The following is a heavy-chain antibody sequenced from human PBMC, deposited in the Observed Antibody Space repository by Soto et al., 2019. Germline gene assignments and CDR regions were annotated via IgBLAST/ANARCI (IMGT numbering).Heavy chain of an antibody. J-gene: IGHJ5*02. Sequence: ASVKVSCKASGYTLTVYYMHWVRQAPGQGLEWMGWINPNSGGTNYAQKFQGWVTMTRDTSISTAYMELSRLRSDDTAVYYCARVSDSSSWYDVWFEPWGQGTLVTVSS. V-gene: IGHV1-2*04. CDR1: GYTLTVYY. CDR3: ARVSDSSSWYDVWFEP. D-gene: IGHD6-13*01. CDR2: INPNSGGT.